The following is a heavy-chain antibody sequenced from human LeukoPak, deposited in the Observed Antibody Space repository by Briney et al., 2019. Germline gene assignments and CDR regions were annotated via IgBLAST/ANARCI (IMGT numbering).Heavy chain of an antibody. V-gene: IGHV4-39*01. CDR1: GGSISSSSYY. D-gene: IGHD6-13*01. CDR2: IYYSGST. J-gene: IGHJ4*02. Sequence: SETLSLTCTVSGGSISSSSYYWGWIRQPPGKGLEWIGSIYYSGSTYYNPSLKSRVTISVDTSKNQFSLKLSSVTAADTAVYYCARMYSSSWYGVYYFDYWGQGTLVTVSP. CDR3: ARMYSSSWYGVYYFDY.